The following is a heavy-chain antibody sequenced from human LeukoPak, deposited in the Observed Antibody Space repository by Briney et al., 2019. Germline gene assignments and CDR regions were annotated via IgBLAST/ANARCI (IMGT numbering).Heavy chain of an antibody. Sequence: SETLSLTCTVSGGSISSFYWSWIRQPPGKGLEWIGYIYYSGSTNYNPSLKSRVTMSVDTSKNQFSLRLNSVTAADTAVYYCARLSSGSSSWYDIDYWGQGTLVTVPS. CDR2: IYYSGST. CDR1: GGSISSFY. V-gene: IGHV4-59*08. J-gene: IGHJ4*02. D-gene: IGHD6-13*01. CDR3: ARLSSGSSSWYDIDY.